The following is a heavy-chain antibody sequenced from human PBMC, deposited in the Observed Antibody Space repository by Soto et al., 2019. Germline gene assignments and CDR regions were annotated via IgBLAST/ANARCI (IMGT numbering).Heavy chain of an antibody. J-gene: IGHJ3*02. CDR3: ARATVTKGYDAFDI. V-gene: IGHV4-59*01. D-gene: IGHD4-17*01. CDR1: GGSISSYY. Sequence: SETLSLTCTVSGGSISSYYWSWIRQPPGKGLEWIGYIYYSGSTNYNPSLKSRVTISVDTSKNQFSLKLSSVTAADTAVYYCARATVTKGYDAFDIWGQGTMVTVSS. CDR2: IYYSGST.